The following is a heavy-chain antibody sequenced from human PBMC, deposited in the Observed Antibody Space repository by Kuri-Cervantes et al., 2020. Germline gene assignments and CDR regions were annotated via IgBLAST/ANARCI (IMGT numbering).Heavy chain of an antibody. D-gene: IGHD3-16*01. V-gene: IGHV3-72*01. J-gene: IGHJ6*02. CDR1: GFTSSDYH. CDR2: MRNKARSYTT. CDR3: TRSPNIMGGVLMYV. Sequence: GESLKISCAASGFTSSDYHMDWVRQAPGKGLEWVGRMRNKARSYTTEYAASVKGRFTVSGDDSKNSLYLQMNSLKTEDTAVYYCTRSPNIMGGVLMYVWGQGTTVTVSS.